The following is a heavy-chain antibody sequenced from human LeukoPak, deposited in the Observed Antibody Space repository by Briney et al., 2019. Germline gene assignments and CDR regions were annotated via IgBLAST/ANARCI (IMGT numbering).Heavy chain of an antibody. Sequence: ASVKVSCKASGYTFTDYYIHWVRQAPGQGLEWMGWIIPNSGDTNYARKFQGRVTMTRDTSISTAYMELTSLRYDDAAVYYCARSACSRTTCPDYWGQGTLVTISS. V-gene: IGHV1-2*02. CDR3: ARSACSRTTCPDY. D-gene: IGHD2-2*01. J-gene: IGHJ4*02. CDR1: GYTFTDYY. CDR2: IIPNSGDT.